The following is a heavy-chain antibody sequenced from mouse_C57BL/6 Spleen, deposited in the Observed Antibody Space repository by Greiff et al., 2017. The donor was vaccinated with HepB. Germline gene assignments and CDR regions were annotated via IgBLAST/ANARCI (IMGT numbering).Heavy chain of an antibody. J-gene: IGHJ4*01. Sequence: QVHVKQPGAELVKPGASVKLSCKASGYTFTSYWMHWVKQRPGQGLEWIGMIHPNSGSTNYNEKFKSKATLTVDKSSSTAYMQLSSLTSEDSAVYYCASTTAHAMDYWGQGTSVTVSS. D-gene: IGHD1-2*01. CDR3: ASTTAHAMDY. CDR1: GYTFTSYW. V-gene: IGHV1-64*01. CDR2: IHPNSGST.